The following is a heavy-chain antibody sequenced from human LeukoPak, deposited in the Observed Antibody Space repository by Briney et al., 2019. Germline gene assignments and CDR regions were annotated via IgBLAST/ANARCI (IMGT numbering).Heavy chain of an antibody. Sequence: AASVKVSCKASGYTFTSYDINWVRQATGQGLEWMGWMNPNSGNTGYAQKFQGRVTMTRNTSISTAYMELSSLRSEDTAVYYCARAQFSHIRYCSGGSCYSEPVNYYYYYMDVWGKGTTVTISS. J-gene: IGHJ6*03. CDR3: ARAQFSHIRYCSGGSCYSEPVNYYYYYMDV. CDR2: MNPNSGNT. D-gene: IGHD2-15*01. CDR1: GYTFTSYD. V-gene: IGHV1-8*01.